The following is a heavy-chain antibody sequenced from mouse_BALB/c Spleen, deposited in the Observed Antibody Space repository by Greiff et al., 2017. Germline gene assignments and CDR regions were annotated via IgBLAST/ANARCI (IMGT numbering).Heavy chain of an antibody. Sequence: EVQLVESGGGLVKPGGSLKLSCAASGFTFSSYAMSWVRQTPEKRLEWVASISSGGSTYYPDSVKGRFTISRDNARNILYLQMSSLRSEDTAMYYCARDYYRSPWFTYWGQGTLVTVSA. V-gene: IGHV5-6-5*01. J-gene: IGHJ3*01. CDR2: ISSGGST. CDR1: GFTFSSYA. CDR3: ARDYYRSPWFTY. D-gene: IGHD2-14*01.